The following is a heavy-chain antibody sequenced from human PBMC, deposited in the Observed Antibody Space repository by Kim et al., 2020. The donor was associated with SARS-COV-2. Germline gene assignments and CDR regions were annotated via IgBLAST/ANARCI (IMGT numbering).Heavy chain of an antibody. CDR2: LNPFNGGS. J-gene: IGHJ6*02. Sequence: ASVKVSCKASGYTFSSYYLHWVRQAPGQGLEWMGWLNPFNGGSRNAQKFQGRVTLTWDTSNSTAYMELTGLISDDTAVYYCSREGNYGSGWSVWGQGTTVIVSS. V-gene: IGHV1-2*02. D-gene: IGHD3-10*01. CDR3: SREGNYGSGWSV. CDR1: GYTFSSYY.